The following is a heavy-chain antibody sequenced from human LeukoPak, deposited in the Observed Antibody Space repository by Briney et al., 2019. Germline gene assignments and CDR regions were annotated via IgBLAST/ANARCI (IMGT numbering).Heavy chain of an antibody. J-gene: IGHJ4*02. CDR1: GGSISTSSYY. V-gene: IGHV4-39*01. CDR2: IYYSGTT. CDR3: ARRGSGSRGDFDY. Sequence: SETLSLTCTVSGGSISTSSYYWGWIRQPPGKGLEWKGTIYYSGTTYYNPSLKSRVTISVDTSKNQFSLKLSSVTAADTAVYYCARRGSGSRGDFDYWGQGTLVTVSS. D-gene: IGHD2-15*01.